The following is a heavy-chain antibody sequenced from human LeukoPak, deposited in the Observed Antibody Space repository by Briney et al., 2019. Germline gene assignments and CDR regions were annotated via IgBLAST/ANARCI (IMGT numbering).Heavy chain of an antibody. Sequence: PSETLSLTCAVFGGSINSYYWSWIRQPPGKGLEWIGYIYYSGNTNHNPSFKSRVTISVDTSKNQFSLKLSSVTAADTAIYYCVRQPSATAAFDIWGQGTMVTVSS. J-gene: IGHJ3*02. CDR2: IYYSGNT. CDR3: VRQPSATAAFDI. CDR1: GGSINSYY. V-gene: IGHV4-59*08. D-gene: IGHD2-2*01.